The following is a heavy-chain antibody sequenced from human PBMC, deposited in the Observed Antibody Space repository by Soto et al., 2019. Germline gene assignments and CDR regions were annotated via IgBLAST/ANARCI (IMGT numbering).Heavy chain of an antibody. Sequence: ASVKVSCKASGFTFTSSAVQWVRQARGQRLEWIGWIVVGSGNTNYAQKFQERVTITRDMSTSTAYMELSSLRSEDTAVYYCAAGHVDTAMGPHPRYYYYGMDVWGQGTTVTVSS. V-gene: IGHV1-58*01. CDR1: GFTFTSSA. CDR2: IVVGSGNT. CDR3: AAGHVDTAMGPHPRYYYYGMDV. J-gene: IGHJ6*02. D-gene: IGHD5-18*01.